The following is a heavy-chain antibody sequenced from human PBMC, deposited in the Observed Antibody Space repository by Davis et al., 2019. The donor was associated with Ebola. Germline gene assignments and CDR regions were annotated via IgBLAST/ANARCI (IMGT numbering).Heavy chain of an antibody. J-gene: IGHJ4*02. CDR2: ITGSGSRT. CDR3: AKDDEDIVVVPPPMF. D-gene: IGHD2-2*01. Sequence: GESLKISCAASGFPFNSFAMNWVRQAPGKGLEWVSAITGSGSRTYYADSVKGRFTISRDNSKNTLYLQMTSLSAEDTALYYCAKDDEDIVVVPPPMFWGQGTLVTVSS. CDR1: GFPFNSFA. V-gene: IGHV3-23*01.